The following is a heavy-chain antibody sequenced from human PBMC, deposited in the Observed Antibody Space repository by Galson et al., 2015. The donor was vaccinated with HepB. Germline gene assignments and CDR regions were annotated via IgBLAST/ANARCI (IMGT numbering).Heavy chain of an antibody. CDR2: ISSNWDTT. J-gene: IGHJ4*02. CDR1: GFTFSSYS. V-gene: IGHV3-64D*06. CDR3: VKDQYYDILTGYYGGFDF. D-gene: IGHD3-9*01. Sequence: SLRLSCAASGFTFSSYSMHWVRQAPGKGLEYVSAISSNWDTTYYADSVRGRFTVSRDNSKNTLFLLMSSLRTEDTAVYYCVKDQYYDILTGYYGGFDFWGQGTLVTVSS.